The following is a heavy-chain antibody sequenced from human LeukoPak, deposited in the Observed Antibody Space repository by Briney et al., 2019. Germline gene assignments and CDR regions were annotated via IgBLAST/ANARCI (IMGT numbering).Heavy chain of an antibody. CDR1: GYTFTSYD. J-gene: IGHJ6*03. Sequence: ASVKVSYKASGYTFTSYDINWVRQATGQGLEWMGGIIPIFGTANYAQKFQGRVTITTDESTSTAYMELSSLRSEDTAVYYCARGYCSSTSCYSGYYYYYMDVWGKGTTVTVSS. CDR3: ARGYCSSTSCYSGYYYYYMDV. CDR2: IIPIFGTA. V-gene: IGHV1-69*05. D-gene: IGHD2-2*02.